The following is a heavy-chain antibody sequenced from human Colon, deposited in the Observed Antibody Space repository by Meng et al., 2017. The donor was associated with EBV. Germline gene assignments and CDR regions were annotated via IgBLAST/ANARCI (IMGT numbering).Heavy chain of an antibody. CDR1: GGYINSGDYY. Sequence: QLRLQVSCHGLVTPAHTLSLTCTVSGGYINSGDYYWSWIRQPPGKGLEWIGYIYYTESTYYNPSLKSRVTITMDTSKNQFSLRLSSVTAADTAVYYCARNYYFDYWGQGTLVTVSS. V-gene: IGHV4-30-4*01. J-gene: IGHJ4*02. CDR3: ARNYYFDY. CDR2: IYYTEST.